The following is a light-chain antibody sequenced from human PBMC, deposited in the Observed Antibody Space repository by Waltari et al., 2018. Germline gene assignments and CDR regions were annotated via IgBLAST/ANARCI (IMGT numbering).Light chain of an antibody. CDR3: QQRSAWPPIA. CDR2: DAS. V-gene: IGKV3-11*01. Sequence: DIVLTQSPATLSLSPGERATLPFRASQSVSTSLAWYQQKPGQAPRLLIYDASNRAAGIPARCTGSRSGTDFTLTISSLEPEDFGVYYCQQRSAWPPIAFGQGTRLEIK. CDR1: QSVSTS. J-gene: IGKJ5*01.